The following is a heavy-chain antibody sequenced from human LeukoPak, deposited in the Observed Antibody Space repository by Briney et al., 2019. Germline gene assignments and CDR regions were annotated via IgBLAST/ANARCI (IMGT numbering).Heavy chain of an antibody. J-gene: IGHJ6*03. CDR3: VKGRDYHMDV. V-gene: IGHV3-30*02. CDR2: IKYDGTDK. Sequence: PGGSLRLSCAASGFTFSDYGMHWVRQAPGKGLEWVAFIKYDGTDKFYADSVRGRFTISRDNPKNTLYVQMNILRPEDTAVYYGVKGRDYHMDVWGKGTTVTVSS. CDR1: GFTFSDYG.